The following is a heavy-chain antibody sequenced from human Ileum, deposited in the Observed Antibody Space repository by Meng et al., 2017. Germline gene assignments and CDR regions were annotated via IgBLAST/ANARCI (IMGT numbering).Heavy chain of an antibody. Sequence: QLRPQESGPGLVKPSETLSLTRSVSSGSFTNNNYYWVWIRRPPGKGLEWIGSIYYGGSTYYNPSLKSRVTISVDTSTNQFSLKLISVTAADTAVYYCARRAHYGDPPRWGQGTLVTVSS. D-gene: IGHD4-17*01. CDR3: ARRAHYGDPPR. V-gene: IGHV4-39*01. CDR2: IYYGGST. CDR1: SGSFTNNNYY. J-gene: IGHJ4*02.